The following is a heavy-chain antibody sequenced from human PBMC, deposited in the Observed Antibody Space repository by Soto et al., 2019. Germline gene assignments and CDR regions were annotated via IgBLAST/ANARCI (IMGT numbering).Heavy chain of an antibody. V-gene: IGHV5-51*01. CDR3: ARRRGPDVDFDY. CDR2: IYPSDSDT. Sequence: GESLKISCKGSGYIFTNYWIGWVRQMPGKGLEGMGIIYPSDSDTRYSPSFQGQVTISAAKSINTAYLQWSSLKASDTAMYYCARRRGPDVDFDYWGQGTLVTVSS. CDR1: GYIFTNYW. J-gene: IGHJ4*02.